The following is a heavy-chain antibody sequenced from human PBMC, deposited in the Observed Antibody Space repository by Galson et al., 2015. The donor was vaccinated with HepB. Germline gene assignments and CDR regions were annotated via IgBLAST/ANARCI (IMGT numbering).Heavy chain of an antibody. CDR3: AKTGGGGNTYGFVDY. CDR1: GYTFVDYY. Sequence: SVKVSCKASGYTFVDYYIHWVRQAPGQGLEWVGRISPYSGATNYPQKFQGRVTMTTDTSISTVFMELSSLTSDDTAIYFCAKTGGGGNTYGFVDYWDQGTLVTVSS. CDR2: ISPYSGAT. V-gene: IGHV1-2*06. J-gene: IGHJ4*02. D-gene: IGHD5-18*01.